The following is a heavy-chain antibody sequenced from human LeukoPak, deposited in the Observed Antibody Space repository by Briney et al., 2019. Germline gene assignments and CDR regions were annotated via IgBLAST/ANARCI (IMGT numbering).Heavy chain of an antibody. J-gene: IGHJ5*02. Sequence: PSETLSLTCTVSGGSISSSSYYWGWIRQPPGKGLEWIGSIYYSGSTYYNPSLKSRVTISVDTSKNQFSLKLSSVTAADTAVYYCARDKLERWFGELLYWFDPWGQGTLVTVSS. CDR1: GGSISSSSYY. D-gene: IGHD3-10*01. CDR2: IYYSGST. V-gene: IGHV4-39*07. CDR3: ARDKLERWFGELLYWFDP.